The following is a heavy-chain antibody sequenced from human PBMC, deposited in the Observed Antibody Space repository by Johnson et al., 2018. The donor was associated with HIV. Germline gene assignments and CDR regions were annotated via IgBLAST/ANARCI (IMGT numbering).Heavy chain of an antibody. J-gene: IGHJ3*02. CDR2: IKQDGSEK. CDR3: ARAMYTSGWSYDAFDI. Sequence: VQLVESGGGLVQPGGSLRLSCAASGFTFSSYWMSWVRQAPGKGLEWVANIKQDGSEKYYVASVKGRFTISRDNAKNSLYLQMNSLRAEDTAVYYCARAMYTSGWSYDAFDIWGQGTKVTVSS. CDR1: GFTFSSYW. V-gene: IGHV3-7*01. D-gene: IGHD6-19*01.